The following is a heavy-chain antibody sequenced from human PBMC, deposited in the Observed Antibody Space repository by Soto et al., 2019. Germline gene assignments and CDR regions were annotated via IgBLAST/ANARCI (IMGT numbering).Heavy chain of an antibody. CDR1: GYTFTGYY. CDR2: VNPNSGGT. Sequence: ASVKVSCKASGYTFTGYYMHWVRQAPGQGLEWMGWVNPNSGGTNYAQKFQGRVTMTRDTSISTAYMELSRLRSDDTAVYYCARGNLWFGDSLDYWGQGTLVTVSS. CDR3: ARGNLWFGDSLDY. J-gene: IGHJ4*02. V-gene: IGHV1-2*02. D-gene: IGHD3-10*01.